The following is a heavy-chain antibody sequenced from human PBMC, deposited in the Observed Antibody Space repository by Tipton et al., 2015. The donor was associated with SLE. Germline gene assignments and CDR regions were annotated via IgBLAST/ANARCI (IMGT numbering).Heavy chain of an antibody. CDR3: TAGAPGGVDV. Sequence: SLRLSCVTSTFTDSLNYMTWVRQAPGKGLQWVSIIHDSGVTDYAESVKGRFTFSRDNSRNTLYLQMNSLTIEDTAVYYCTAGAPGGVDVWGQGTTVTV. J-gene: IGHJ6*02. CDR1: TFTDSLNY. D-gene: IGHD4/OR15-4a*01. CDR2: IHDSGVT. V-gene: IGHV3-66*02.